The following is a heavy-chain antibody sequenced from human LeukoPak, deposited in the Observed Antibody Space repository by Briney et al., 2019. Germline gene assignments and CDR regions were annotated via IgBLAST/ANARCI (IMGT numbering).Heavy chain of an antibody. Sequence: GGSLRLSCAASGFTFSSYAMSWVRQAPGKGLEWVSAISGSGGGTYYADSVKGRFTISRDNSKNTLYLQMNSLRAEDTAVYYCAKVFGSGSYYPFDYWGQGTLVTVSS. V-gene: IGHV3-23*01. CDR1: GFTFSSYA. D-gene: IGHD3-10*01. CDR2: ISGSGGGT. CDR3: AKVFGSGSYYPFDY. J-gene: IGHJ4*02.